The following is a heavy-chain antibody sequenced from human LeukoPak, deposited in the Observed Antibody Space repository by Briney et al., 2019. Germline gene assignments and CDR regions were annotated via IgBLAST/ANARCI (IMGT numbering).Heavy chain of an antibody. V-gene: IGHV4-39*07. Sequence: SETLSLTCTVSGGSISSSSYYWGWIRQPPGKGLEWIGSIYFSGSTYYNPSLKSRVTISIDTSKNQFSLKLASVTAADTAVYKCARQMVGGWFDPWGQGSLVTVSS. CDR1: GGSISSSSYY. CDR2: IYFSGST. J-gene: IGHJ5*02. D-gene: IGHD3-10*01. CDR3: ARQMVGGWFDP.